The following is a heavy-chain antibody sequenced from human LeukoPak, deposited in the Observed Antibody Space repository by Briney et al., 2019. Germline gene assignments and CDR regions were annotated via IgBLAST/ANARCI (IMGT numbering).Heavy chain of an antibody. D-gene: IGHD3-16*01. CDR2: ISYDANDT. Sequence: GGSVRLSCAASGFTFSTYCMQWVRQAPSKGLEGVAVISYDANDTYYADSIKDRFTISRDISKNTLYLQMNSLRTEDTAVYYCARDLAMGALDFDCWGQGTLVTVSS. J-gene: IGHJ4*01. CDR1: GFTFSTYC. V-gene: IGHV3-30*03. CDR3: ARDLAMGALDFDC.